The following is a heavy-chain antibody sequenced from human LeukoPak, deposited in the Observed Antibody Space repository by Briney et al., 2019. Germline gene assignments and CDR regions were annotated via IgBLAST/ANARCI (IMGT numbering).Heavy chain of an antibody. V-gene: IGHV4-39*01. CDR3: ARQERGEFDP. Sequence: SETLSLTCTVSGGSISSSSYYWGWIRQPPGKGLEWIGSIYYSGSTYYNPSLKSRVTISVDTSKNQFSLKLGSVTAADTAVYYCARQERGEFDPWGQGTLVTVSS. CDR1: GGSISSSSYY. CDR2: IYYSGST. J-gene: IGHJ5*02. D-gene: IGHD3-16*01.